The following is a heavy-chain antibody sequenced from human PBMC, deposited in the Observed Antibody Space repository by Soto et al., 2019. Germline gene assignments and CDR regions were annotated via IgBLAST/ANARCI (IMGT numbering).Heavy chain of an antibody. CDR3: ARAGTSRFGVDRKSYYYYYMDV. J-gene: IGHJ6*03. CDR2: IGTAGDT. CDR1: GFTFSSYD. V-gene: IGHV3-13*01. Sequence: PGGSLRLSCAASGFTFSSYDMHWVRQATGKGLEWVSAIGTAGDTYYPGSVKGRFTISRENAKNSLYLQMNSLRAGDTAVYYCARAGTSRFGVDRKSYYYYYMDVWGKGTTVTVSS. D-gene: IGHD3-3*01.